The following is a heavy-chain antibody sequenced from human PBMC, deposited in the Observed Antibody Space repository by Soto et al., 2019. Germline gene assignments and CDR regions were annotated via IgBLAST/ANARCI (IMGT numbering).Heavy chain of an antibody. CDR3: ASKPLTGDRDYYYYYGMDV. V-gene: IGHV4-59*08. CDR2: IYYSGSA. D-gene: IGHD7-27*01. J-gene: IGHJ6*02. CDR1: GGSISSYY. Sequence: PSETLSLTCTVSGGSISSYYWSWIRQPPGKGLEWIGYIYYSGSANYNPSLKSRVTISVDTSKNQFSLKLSSVTAADTAVYYCASKPLTGDRDYYYYYGMDVWGQGTTVTVSS.